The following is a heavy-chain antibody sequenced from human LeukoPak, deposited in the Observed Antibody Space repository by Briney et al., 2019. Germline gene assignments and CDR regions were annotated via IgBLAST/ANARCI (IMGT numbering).Heavy chain of an antibody. CDR1: GFTVSSNS. V-gene: IGHV3-53*01. CDR2: IYTTGNT. CDR3: ARVRAVAGFY. J-gene: IGHJ4*02. D-gene: IGHD6-19*01. Sequence: GGSLGLSCTVSGFTVSSNSMSWVRQAPGKGLEWVSFIYTTGNTHNSDSVKGRFTISRDNAKNSLYLQMNSLRAEDTAVYYCARVRAVAGFYWGQGTLVTVSS.